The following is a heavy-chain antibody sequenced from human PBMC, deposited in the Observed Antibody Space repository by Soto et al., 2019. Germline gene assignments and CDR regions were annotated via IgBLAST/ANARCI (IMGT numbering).Heavy chain of an antibody. D-gene: IGHD2-2*03. Sequence: QVQLQESGPGLVKPSQTLSLTCTVSGGSISSGDYYWSWIRQPPGKGLEWIGYIYYSGSTYYNPSLKSRVTISVDTSKNQFSQKLSSVTAADTAVYYCARAPGYCSSTSCHNWFDPWGQGTLVTVSS. J-gene: IGHJ5*02. CDR3: ARAPGYCSSTSCHNWFDP. V-gene: IGHV4-30-4*01. CDR2: IYYSGST. CDR1: GGSISSGDYY.